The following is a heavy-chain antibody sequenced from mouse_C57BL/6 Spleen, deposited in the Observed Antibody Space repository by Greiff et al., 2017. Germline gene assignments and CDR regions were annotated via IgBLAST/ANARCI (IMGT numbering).Heavy chain of an antibody. CDR1: GFTFSSYA. CDR2: ISSGGDYI. D-gene: IGHD2-3*01. V-gene: IGHV5-9-1*02. Sequence: EVKVVESGEGLVKPGGSLKLSCAASGFTFSSYAMSWVRQTPEKRLEWVAYISSGGDYIYYADTVKGRFTISRDNARNTLYLQMSSLKSEDTAMXDCTRAPLDVGSHFDYWGKGTTLTVSS. CDR3: TRAPLDVGSHFDY. J-gene: IGHJ2*01.